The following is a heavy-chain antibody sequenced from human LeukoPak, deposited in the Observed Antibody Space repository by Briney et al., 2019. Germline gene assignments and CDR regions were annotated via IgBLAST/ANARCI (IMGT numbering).Heavy chain of an antibody. CDR1: GFTVSSNY. V-gene: IGHV3-66*01. J-gene: IGHJ5*02. D-gene: IGHD5-18*01. Sequence: PGGSLRLSCAASGFTVSSNYTSWVRQAPGKGLEWVSVIYSGGSTYYADSVKGRFTISRDNSKNTLYLQMNSLRAEDTAVYYCASTSPRGYSVWFDPWGQGTLVTVSS. CDR2: IYSGGST. CDR3: ASTSPRGYSVWFDP.